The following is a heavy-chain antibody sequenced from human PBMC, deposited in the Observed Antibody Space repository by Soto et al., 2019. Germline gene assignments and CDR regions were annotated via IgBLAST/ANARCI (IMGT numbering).Heavy chain of an antibody. D-gene: IGHD1-26*01. Sequence: GGSLRLSCEASGFTLTTYTMNWVRQASGKGLERVSSITSSSGHIYYADSVKGRFTISRDNARNSLYLQMNILKIEDTAFYYCARSFSDSYYDLDFWGQGTLVTVSS. CDR1: GFTLTTYT. CDR2: ITSSSGHI. CDR3: ARSFSDSYYDLDF. J-gene: IGHJ4*02. V-gene: IGHV3-21*04.